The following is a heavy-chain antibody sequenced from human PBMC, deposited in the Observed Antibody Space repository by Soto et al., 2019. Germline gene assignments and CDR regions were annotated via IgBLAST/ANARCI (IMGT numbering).Heavy chain of an antibody. D-gene: IGHD2-8*02. Sequence: EVQLVESGGGLVQPGGSLRLSCAASGFTFSAYDMHWVRQTTGKGLEWVAAIGTQHDAYYPDSVKGRFTISRENAKNSLNLQMNSLRAGDTAVSFWARPASYWHGGGGWFDPWGQGTLVTVSS. V-gene: IGHV3-13*01. CDR3: ARPASYWHGGGGWFDP. CDR2: IGTQHDA. CDR1: GFTFSAYD. J-gene: IGHJ5*02.